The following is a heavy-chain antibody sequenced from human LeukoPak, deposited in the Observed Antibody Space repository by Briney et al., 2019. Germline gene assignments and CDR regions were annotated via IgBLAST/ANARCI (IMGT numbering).Heavy chain of an antibody. Sequence: SETLSLTCTVSGGSISSYHWSWIRQPPGKGLEWIGYIYYSGSTYYNPSLKSRVTISVDTSKNQFSLKLSSVTAADTAVYYCARQAAYYFDYWGQGTLVTVSS. D-gene: IGHD2-15*01. CDR1: GGSISSYH. CDR2: IYYSGST. CDR3: ARQAAYYFDY. V-gene: IGHV4-59*01. J-gene: IGHJ4*02.